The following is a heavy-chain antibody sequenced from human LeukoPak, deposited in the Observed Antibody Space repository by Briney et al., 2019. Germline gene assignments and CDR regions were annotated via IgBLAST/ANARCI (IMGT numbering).Heavy chain of an antibody. CDR1: GYTFTSYD. D-gene: IGHD5-24*01. Sequence: GASVKVSCKASGYTFTSYDINWVRQATGQGLEWTGWMNPNSGNTGYAQKFQGRVTMTRNTSISTAYMELSSLRSEDTAVYYCARPRRDGYNFRFDYWGQGTLVTVSS. CDR3: ARPRRDGYNFRFDY. V-gene: IGHV1-8*01. J-gene: IGHJ4*02. CDR2: MNPNSGNT.